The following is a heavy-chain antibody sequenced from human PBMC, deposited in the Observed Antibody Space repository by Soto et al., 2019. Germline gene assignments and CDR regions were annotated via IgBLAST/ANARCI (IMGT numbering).Heavy chain of an antibody. CDR2: MYYSGST. V-gene: IGHV4-61*01. CDR1: GGSVSSGRNY. Sequence: PSETLSLTCTVSGGSVSSGRNYWNWIRQPPGKGLEWIGYMYYSGSTNYNPSLKSRVTISVDTSKNQFSLKLTSVAAADTAVYYCARGSHCGGDCYSGNYYYYGMDVWGQGTTVTVSS. D-gene: IGHD2-21*02. CDR3: ARGSHCGGDCYSGNYYYYGMDV. J-gene: IGHJ6*02.